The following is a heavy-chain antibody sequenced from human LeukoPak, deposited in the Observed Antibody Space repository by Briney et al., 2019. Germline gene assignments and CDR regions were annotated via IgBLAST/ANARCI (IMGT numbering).Heavy chain of an antibody. V-gene: IGHV3-66*02. D-gene: IGHD3-10*01. J-gene: IGHJ4*02. Sequence: PGGSLRLSCAASGFTVSRNYLSWVRQAPGKGLEWVSVLYSGGSTNYADSVKGRFTISRDNSKNTLYLQMNSLRTEDTAVYYCARGDDFAYWGQGSPVTVSS. CDR2: LYSGGST. CDR1: GFTVSRNY. CDR3: ARGDDFAY.